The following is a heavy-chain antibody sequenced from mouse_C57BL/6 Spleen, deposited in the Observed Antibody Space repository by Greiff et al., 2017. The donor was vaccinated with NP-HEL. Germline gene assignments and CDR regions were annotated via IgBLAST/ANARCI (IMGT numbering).Heavy chain of an antibody. Sequence: QVQLQQSGAELVKPGASVKLSCKASGYTFTEYTIHWVKQRSGQGLEWIGWFYPGSGSIKYNEKFKDKATLTADKSSSTVYMELSRLTSEDSAVYFCARHEGLYGYDEVYYAMYYWGQGTSVTVSS. CDR3: ARHEGLYGYDEVYYAMYY. V-gene: IGHV1-62-2*01. D-gene: IGHD2-2*01. CDR1: GYTFTEYT. J-gene: IGHJ4*01. CDR2: FYPGSGSI.